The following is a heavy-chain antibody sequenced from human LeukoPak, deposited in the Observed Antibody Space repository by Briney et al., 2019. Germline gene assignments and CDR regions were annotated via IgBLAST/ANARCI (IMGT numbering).Heavy chain of an antibody. Sequence: ASVKASCKASGYTFTSYDINWVRQATGQGLEWMGWMNPNSGNTGYAQKFQGRVTITRDTSISTAYMELSSLRSEDTAVYYCARGRYHGAFDIWGQGTMVTVSS. CDR2: MNPNSGNT. V-gene: IGHV1-8*03. D-gene: IGHD3-16*02. CDR3: ARGRYHGAFDI. CDR1: GYTFTSYD. J-gene: IGHJ3*02.